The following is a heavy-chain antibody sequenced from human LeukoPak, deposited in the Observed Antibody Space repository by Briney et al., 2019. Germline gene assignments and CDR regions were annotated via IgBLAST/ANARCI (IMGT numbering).Heavy chain of an antibody. CDR1: GFTVSNNY. V-gene: IGHV3-53*01. CDR3: VRGPPQMMVPIY. Sequence: GGSLRLSCAASGFTVSNNYVTWVRQAPGKGLEWVAVIYSGGTTYYADSVKGRFTISRDNSKNTLYLQMNSLRVEDTAVYYCVRGPPQMMVPIYWGQGTLATVSS. D-gene: IGHD3-22*01. CDR2: IYSGGTT. J-gene: IGHJ4*02.